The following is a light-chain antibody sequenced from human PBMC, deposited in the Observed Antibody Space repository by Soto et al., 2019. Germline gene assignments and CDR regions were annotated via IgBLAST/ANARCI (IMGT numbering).Light chain of an antibody. CDR2: GAS. J-gene: IGKJ1*01. CDR1: QSVGSDY. CDR3: QQYASSPWT. V-gene: IGKV3-20*01. Sequence: EIVLTQSPGTLSLSPGERATLSCRASQSVGSDYLGWFQQKPGQAPRLLIHGASSRASGIPDRFSGSGSGTDFTLTISRLEPEDSAVFYCQQYASSPWTFGQGTKVDIK.